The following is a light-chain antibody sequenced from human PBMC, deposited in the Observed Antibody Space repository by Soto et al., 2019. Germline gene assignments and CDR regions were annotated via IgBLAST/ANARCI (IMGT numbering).Light chain of an antibody. V-gene: IGKV1-33*01. CDR2: DAS. CDR1: QDITNC. Sequence: EIQMTQSPSSLSASVGDRVTITCQATQDITNCLNWYQQKPGQAPKLLIYDASNLETGVPARFSGSGSGTDFSVTITSLQPEDIATYYCQQYENLPWTFGQRTKVEI. CDR3: QQYENLPWT. J-gene: IGKJ1*01.